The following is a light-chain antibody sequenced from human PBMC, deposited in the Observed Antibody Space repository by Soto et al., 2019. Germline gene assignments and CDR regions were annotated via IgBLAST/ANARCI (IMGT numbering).Light chain of an antibody. J-gene: IGLJ1*01. V-gene: IGLV2-14*01. CDR3: SSYTSSSTLP. Sequence: QSALTQPASVSGSPGQSITISCTGTSSDVGGYNYVSWYQQHPGKAPKLMIYDVSNRPSGVSNRFSGSKSGNTASLTISGLQADDEADYYCSSYTSSSTLPFGTGTKVTVL. CDR2: DVS. CDR1: SSDVGGYNY.